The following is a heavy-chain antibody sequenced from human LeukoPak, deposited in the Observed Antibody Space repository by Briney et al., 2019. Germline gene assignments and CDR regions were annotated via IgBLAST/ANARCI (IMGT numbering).Heavy chain of an antibody. V-gene: IGHV4-39*07. CDR3: ARDHGDILTGGYYYMDV. CDR2: IYYTGST. CDR1: GASISGSGYY. Sequence: PSETLSLTCTVSGASISGSGYYLGWIRQPPGKGLEWIGNIYYTGSTYYNASLQSRVTISIDMSKNQFSLKLSSVTAADTAVYYCARDHGDILTGGYYYMDVWGKGTTVTVSS. D-gene: IGHD3-9*01. J-gene: IGHJ6*03.